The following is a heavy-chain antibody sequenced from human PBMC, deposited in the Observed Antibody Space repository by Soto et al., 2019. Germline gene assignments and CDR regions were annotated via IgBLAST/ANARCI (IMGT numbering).Heavy chain of an antibody. Sequence: PGGSLRLSCVGSGFSFDNFAMRWVRQAPGKGLEWVSVISGNGDTTYYADSVKGRFTISRDNAKNTLYLQMNSLKVDDTAVYYCAKGNSNSCYAGIDNWGQGTLVTVSS. CDR1: GFSFDNFA. J-gene: IGHJ4*02. CDR3: AKGNSNSCYAGIDN. CDR2: ISGNGDTT. D-gene: IGHD2-2*01. V-gene: IGHV3-23*01.